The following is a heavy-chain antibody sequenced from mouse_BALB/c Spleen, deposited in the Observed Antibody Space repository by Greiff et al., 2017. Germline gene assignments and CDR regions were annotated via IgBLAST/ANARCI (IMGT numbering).Heavy chain of an antibody. CDR1: GFTFSSYG. V-gene: IGHV5-6*01. D-gene: IGHD1-1*02. CDR3: ARNGVGAMDY. J-gene: IGHJ4*01. Sequence: EVHLVESGGDLVKPGGSLKLSCAASGFTFSSYGMSWVRQTPDKRLEWVATISSGGSYTYYPDSVKGRFTISRDNAKNTLYLQMSSLKSEDTAMYYCARNGVGAMDYWGQGTSVTVSS. CDR2: ISSGGSYT.